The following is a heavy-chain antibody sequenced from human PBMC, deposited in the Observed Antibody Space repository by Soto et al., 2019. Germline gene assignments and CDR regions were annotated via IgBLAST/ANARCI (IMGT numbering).Heavy chain of an antibody. CDR1: GGSITSFF. CDR3: ARIAAATTS. J-gene: IGHJ5*02. V-gene: IGHV4-59*08. CDR2: NLYSGST. Sequence: QVQLHESGPGLVKPSETLSLTCTVSGGSITSFFWSWIRQPPGKGLEWIGNLYSGSTKYSPSLKSRVTISADTSKNQFSLSLRSVTAADTAVYYCARIAAATTSWGQGILVTVSS. D-gene: IGHD6-13*01.